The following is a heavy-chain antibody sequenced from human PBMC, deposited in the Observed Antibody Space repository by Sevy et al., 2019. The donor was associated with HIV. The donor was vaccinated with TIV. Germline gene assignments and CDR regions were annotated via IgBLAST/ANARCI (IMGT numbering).Heavy chain of an antibody. CDR3: ARAFSGSNFEY. J-gene: IGHJ4*02. CDR1: GYTFTGYY. CDR2: INPNSGGT. Sequence: ASVKVSCKASGYTFTGYYIYWVRQAPGQGLEWMGWINPNSGGTNYAQKLQGRVTMTRDTSITTAYMELTRLTSDDTAVYYCARAFSGSNFEYWGQGTLVTVSS. V-gene: IGHV1-2*02. D-gene: IGHD1-26*01.